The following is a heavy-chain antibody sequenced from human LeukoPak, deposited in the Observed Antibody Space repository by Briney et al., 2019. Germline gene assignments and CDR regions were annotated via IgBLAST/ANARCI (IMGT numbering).Heavy chain of an antibody. CDR1: GFTFSTYS. D-gene: IGHD6-13*01. J-gene: IGHJ4*02. CDR3: AKDRGPLAAAGIRVDY. CDR2: ISSSSSTI. Sequence: GGSLRLSCAASGFTFSTYSMNWVRQAPGKGLEWISYISSSSSTIYYADSVKGRFTISRDNAKNTLYLQMNSLRAEDTAVYYCAKDRGPLAAAGIRVDYWGQGTLVTVSS. V-gene: IGHV3-48*01.